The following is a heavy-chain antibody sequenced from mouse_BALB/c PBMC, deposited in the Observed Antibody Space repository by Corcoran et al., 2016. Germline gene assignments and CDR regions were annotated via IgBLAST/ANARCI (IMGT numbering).Heavy chain of an antibody. J-gene: IGHJ4*01. CDR2: INTHSGVP. CDR1: GYTFTTAG. V-gene: IGHV9-4*02. CDR3: ARSLDYYGSSSEGAMDY. D-gene: IGHD1-1*01. Sequence: QIQLVQSGPELKKPGETVRISCKASGYTFTTAGMQWVQKMPGKGLKWIGWINTHSGVPKYAEDFKGRFAFSLETSASTAYLQISNLKNEDTATYFCARSLDYYGSSSEGAMDYWGQGTSVTVSS.